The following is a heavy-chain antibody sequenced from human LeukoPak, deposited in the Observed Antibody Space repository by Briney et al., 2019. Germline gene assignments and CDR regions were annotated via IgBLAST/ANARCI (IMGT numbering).Heavy chain of an antibody. V-gene: IGHV4-34*01. CDR2: INHRGST. CDR1: GGSFSGYY. D-gene: IGHD2-2*01. J-gene: IGHJ4*02. CDR3: ARERRARTSYCSSASCYGRAATFDY. Sequence: SETLSLTCAVYGGSFSGYYWSWIRQPPGKGLEWIGEINHRGSTNYNPSLKSRVTISVDTSKNQFSLKLSSVTAADTAVYYCARERRARTSYCSSASCYGRAATFDYWGQGTLVTVSS.